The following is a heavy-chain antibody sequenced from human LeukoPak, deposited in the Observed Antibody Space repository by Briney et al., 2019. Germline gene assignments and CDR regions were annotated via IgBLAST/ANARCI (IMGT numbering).Heavy chain of an antibody. V-gene: IGHV3-48*02. CDR2: ISSSSSTI. D-gene: IGHD3-16*01. CDR1: GFTFSSYS. CDR3: ARDGGALIRGKGYYYGVDV. Sequence: GGSLRLSCAASGFTFSSYSMNWVRQAPGKGLEWVSYISSSSSTIYYADSVKGRFTISRDNAKNSLYLQMNSLGDEDTAVYYCARDGGALIRGKGYYYGVDVWGQGTTVTVSS. J-gene: IGHJ6*02.